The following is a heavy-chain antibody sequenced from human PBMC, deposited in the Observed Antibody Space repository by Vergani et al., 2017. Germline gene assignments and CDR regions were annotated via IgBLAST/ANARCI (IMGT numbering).Heavy chain of an antibody. J-gene: IGHJ4*02. V-gene: IGHV3-11*04. CDR3: ARDVLAGSLLLLRH. CDR1: GFTFSAYY. D-gene: IGHD6-19*01. CDR2: ISASGNTR. Sequence: QVHLVESGGGLVKPGGSLRLSCAASGFTFSAYYMTWVRQAPGKGLEWISYISASGNTRYYIDSVKGRFTISRDNAKNSLFLQLDSLRAEDTAIYYCARDVLAGSLLLLRHWGQGTLVTVSS.